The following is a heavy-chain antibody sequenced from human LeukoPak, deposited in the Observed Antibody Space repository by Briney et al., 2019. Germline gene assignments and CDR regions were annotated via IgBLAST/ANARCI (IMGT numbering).Heavy chain of an antibody. D-gene: IGHD1-1*01. V-gene: IGHV1-2*02. J-gene: IGHJ4*02. Sequence: GASVMVSCKASGYTFTDYYIHWVRQAPGQGLEWMGWIIPNSGDTNYAQKFQGRVTITRDTSITTAYLELTRLISDDSAVYYCARGEGGAATGFHWGQGSLVTVSS. CDR2: IIPNSGDT. CDR1: GYTFTDYY. CDR3: ARGEGGAATGFH.